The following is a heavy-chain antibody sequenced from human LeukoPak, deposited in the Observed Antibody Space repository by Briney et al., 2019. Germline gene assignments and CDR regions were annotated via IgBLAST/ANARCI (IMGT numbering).Heavy chain of an antibody. J-gene: IGHJ6*03. CDR1: GGSFSGLY. CDR3: ARGVVVVPAAPVRYYYYMDV. CDR2: INHSGST. V-gene: IGHV4-34*01. Sequence: SETLSLTCAVYGGSFSGLYWSCIRQPSGKGLEWIGEINHSGSTNYNPSLKSRVTISVDTSKNQFYLKLSSVTAADTAVYYCARGVVVVPAAPVRYYYYMDVWGKGTTVTVSS. D-gene: IGHD2-2*01.